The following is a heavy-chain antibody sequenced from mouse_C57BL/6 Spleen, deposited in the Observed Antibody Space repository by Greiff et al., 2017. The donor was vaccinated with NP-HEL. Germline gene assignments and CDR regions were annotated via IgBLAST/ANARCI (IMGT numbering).Heavy chain of an antibody. CDR2: IYPGDGDT. Sequence: QVQLKQSGAELVKPGASVKISCKASGYAFSSYWMNWVKQRPGKGLEWIGQIYPGDGDTNYNGKFKGKATLTADKSSSTAYMQLSSLTSEDSAVYFCARFTTVVGFDYWGQGTTLTVSS. D-gene: IGHD1-1*01. CDR3: ARFTTVVGFDY. J-gene: IGHJ2*01. V-gene: IGHV1-80*01. CDR1: GYAFSSYW.